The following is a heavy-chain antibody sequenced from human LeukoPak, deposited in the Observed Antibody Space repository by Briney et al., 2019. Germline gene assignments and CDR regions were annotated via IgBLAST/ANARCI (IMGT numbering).Heavy chain of an antibody. CDR3: ARARRMLYEYTYFDY. V-gene: IGHV3-11*04. CDR2: ISSSGSTI. CDR1: GFTFSDYY. D-gene: IGHD2-8*01. J-gene: IGHJ4*02. Sequence: GGSLRLSCAASGFTFSDYYMSWIRQAPGKGLEWVSYISSSGSTIYYADSVKGRFTISRDNAKNSLYLQMNSLRAEDTAVYYCARARRMLYEYTYFDYWRQGTLVTVSS.